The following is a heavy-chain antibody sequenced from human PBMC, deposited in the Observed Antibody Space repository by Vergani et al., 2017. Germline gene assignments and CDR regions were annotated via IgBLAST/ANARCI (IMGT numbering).Heavy chain of an antibody. Sequence: QVQLVQSGPEVKKPGSSVKVPCKAFGGTFSSYAISWVRQAPGQGLEWMGRTIPILGIAKYAQKFQGRVPITADKSASTAYMELSSLGSEVTAVYYCARRMWGIAVAGTDYWGQGTLVTVSS. V-gene: IGHV1-69*04. CDR1: GGTFSSYA. CDR2: TIPILGIA. D-gene: IGHD6-19*01. CDR3: ARRMWGIAVAGTDY. J-gene: IGHJ4*02.